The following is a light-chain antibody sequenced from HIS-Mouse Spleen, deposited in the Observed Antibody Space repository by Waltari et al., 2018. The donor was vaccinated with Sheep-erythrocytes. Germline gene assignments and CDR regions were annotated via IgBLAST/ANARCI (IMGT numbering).Light chain of an antibody. CDR3: QQLNSYPIT. J-gene: IGKJ5*01. V-gene: IGKV1-9*01. CDR1: QGISRY. CDR2: AAS. Sequence: DIQLTQSPSFLSASVGDRVTITCRASQGISRYLAWYQQKPGQAPKLLIYAASTLQSGVPSRFSGSGSGTEFTLTISSLQPEDFATYYCQQLNSYPITFGQGTRLEIK.